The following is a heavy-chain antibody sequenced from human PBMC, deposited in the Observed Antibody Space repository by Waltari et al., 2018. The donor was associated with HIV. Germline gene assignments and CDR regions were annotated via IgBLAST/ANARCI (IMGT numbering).Heavy chain of an antibody. D-gene: IGHD2-2*03. CDR3: TTWMY. CDR1: GFTFSDAW. CDR2: IKTQADGETT. V-gene: IGHV3-15*01. J-gene: IGHJ4*02. Sequence: EVQLVESGGGLIKPGGSIRLSCAASGFTFSDAWMSWVRQAPGKGLEWVARIKTQADGETTDYAAPVQGRFTVSRDDARNTVYLQIDSLKTDDTAMYYCTTWMYWGPGTRVTVSS.